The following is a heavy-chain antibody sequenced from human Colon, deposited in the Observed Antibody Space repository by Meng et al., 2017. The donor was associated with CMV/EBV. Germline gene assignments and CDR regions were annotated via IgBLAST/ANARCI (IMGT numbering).Heavy chain of an antibody. CDR1: GITLSAYA. CDR2: VYSSATST. D-gene: IGHD2-8*01. Sequence: GGSLRLSCAASGITLSAYAVTWVRQAPGKGLEWVSMVYSSATSTFYADSVRGRFTISRDNSKNTVYLQMNNLRSEDTALYYCANHVAGTNKGWFDPWGQGTLVTVSS. V-gene: IGHV3-23*03. J-gene: IGHJ5*02. CDR3: ANHVAGTNKGWFDP.